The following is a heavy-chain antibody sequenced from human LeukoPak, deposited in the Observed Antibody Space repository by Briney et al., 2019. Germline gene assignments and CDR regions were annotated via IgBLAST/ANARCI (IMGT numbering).Heavy chain of an antibody. V-gene: IGHV3-33*01. CDR3: ARDSAVDSSSSTHAGLDY. D-gene: IGHD6-6*01. J-gene: IGHJ4*02. CDR1: GFTFSSYG. CDR2: IWYDGSNK. Sequence: GSLRLSCAASGFTFSSYGMHWVRQAPGKGLEWVAVIWYDGSNKYYADSVKGRFTISRDNSKNTLYLQMNSLRADDTAVYYCARDSAVDSSSSTHAGLDYWGQGTLVSVSS.